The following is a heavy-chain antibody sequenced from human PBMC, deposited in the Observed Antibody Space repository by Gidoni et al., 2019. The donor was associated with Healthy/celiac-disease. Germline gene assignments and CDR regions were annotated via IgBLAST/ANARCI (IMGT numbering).Heavy chain of an antibody. CDR3: ARGVVVAATGHYYGMDV. Sequence: QVQLHEPGPGLVKPSQPLSLTCTVSGGSIRSYYWSWIRQPPGKGLEWMGNSSYSGSTNYNPTLKSRVTISVDTSKNPCSMKLSSVTAADTAVYYCARGVVVAATGHYYGMDVWGQGTTVTVSS. CDR2: SSYSGST. CDR1: GGSIRSYY. J-gene: IGHJ6*02. D-gene: IGHD2-15*01. V-gene: IGHV4-59*01.